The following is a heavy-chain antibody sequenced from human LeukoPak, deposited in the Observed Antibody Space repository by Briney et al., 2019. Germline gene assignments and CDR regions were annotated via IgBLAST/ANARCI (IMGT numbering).Heavy chain of an antibody. Sequence: GASLKISCKGSGYRFTSYWIGWVRQMPGKGLEWMGIIYPGDSNTRYSPSFQGQVTISADKSITTAHLQWSSLKASDTAMYYCASTSRLGSNDAFDIWGRGTMVTVSS. V-gene: IGHV5-51*01. CDR3: ASTSRLGSNDAFDI. J-gene: IGHJ3*02. D-gene: IGHD7-27*01. CDR2: IYPGDSNT. CDR1: GYRFTSYW.